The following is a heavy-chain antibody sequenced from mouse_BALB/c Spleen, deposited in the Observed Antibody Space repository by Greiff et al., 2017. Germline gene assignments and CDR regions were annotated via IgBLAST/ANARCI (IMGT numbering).Heavy chain of an antibody. V-gene: IGHV1-54*03. Sequence: QVQLQQSGAELVRPGTSVKVSCKASGYAFTNYLIEWVKQRPGQGLEWIGVINPGSGGTNYNEKFKGKATLTADKSSSTAYMQLSSLTSDDSAVYCGARSGGRDYWGQGTSVTVSS. CDR3: ARSGGRDY. CDR1: GYAFTNYL. J-gene: IGHJ4*01. CDR2: INPGSGGT. D-gene: IGHD1-1*01.